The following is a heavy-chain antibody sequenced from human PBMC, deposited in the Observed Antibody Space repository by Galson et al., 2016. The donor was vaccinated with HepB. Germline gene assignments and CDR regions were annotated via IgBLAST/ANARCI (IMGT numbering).Heavy chain of an antibody. CDR2: ISYDGSKK. CDR3: AKVELNSKQYYYYGMDV. CDR1: GFTFISYG. J-gene: IGHJ6*02. D-gene: IGHD3-10*01. V-gene: IGHV3-30*18. Sequence: SLRLSCAASGFTFISYGMHWVRQAPGKGLQWVALISYDGSKKYYADSVKGRFTISRDNSHNTLYLQMNSVRADDTAVYYCAKVELNSKQYYYYGMDVWGQGNLVTVSS.